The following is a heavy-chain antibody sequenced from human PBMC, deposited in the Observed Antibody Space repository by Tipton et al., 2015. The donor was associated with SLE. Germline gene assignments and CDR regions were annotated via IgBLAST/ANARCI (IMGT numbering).Heavy chain of an antibody. Sequence: TLSLTCTVSGGSISSYYWNWIRQPPGKGLEWIGYIYYSGSTNYNPSLKSRVTISVDTSKNQFSLKLSSVTAADTTVYYCARSNGDFLAPPWYFDLWGRGTLVTVSS. V-gene: IGHV4-59*01. D-gene: IGHD4-17*01. CDR1: GGSISSYY. CDR3: ARSNGDFLAPPWYFDL. J-gene: IGHJ2*01. CDR2: IYYSGST.